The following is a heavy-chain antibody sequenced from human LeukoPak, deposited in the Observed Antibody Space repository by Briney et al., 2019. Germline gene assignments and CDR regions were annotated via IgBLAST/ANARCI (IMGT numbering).Heavy chain of an antibody. CDR2: IYYSGST. J-gene: IGHJ3*02. CDR1: GGSISSYY. CDR3: ARFMVGDAFDI. V-gene: IGHV4-59*01. D-gene: IGHD2-15*01. Sequence: SETLSLTCTVSGGSISSYYWSWIRQPPGKGLEWVGDIYYSGSTKYNPSLKSQVTISVDTSKDQFSLKLSSVTAADPAVYSCARFMVGDAFDIWGQGTMVTVSS.